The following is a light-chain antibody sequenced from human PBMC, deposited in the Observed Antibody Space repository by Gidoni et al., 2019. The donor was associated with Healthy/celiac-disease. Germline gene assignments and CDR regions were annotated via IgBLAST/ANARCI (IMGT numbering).Light chain of an antibody. CDR3: QHSRNLPVT. CDR1: QDIGNY. CDR2: DAS. V-gene: IGKV1-33*01. Sequence: DLQMTQSPSSLSAFVGDRVTLTCQASQDIGNYVNWYQQKAGKAPALLIYDASNLEVGVTSRFRGGGSGTHFTFTITTLRPEDTATYYCQHSRNLPVTFGQGTRLEI. J-gene: IGKJ5*01.